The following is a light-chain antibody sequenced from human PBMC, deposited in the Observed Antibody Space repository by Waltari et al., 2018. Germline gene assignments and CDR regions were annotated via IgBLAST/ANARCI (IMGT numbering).Light chain of an antibody. CDR3: QQYGNSPLT. V-gene: IGKV3-20*01. CDR1: QSVSSTY. J-gene: IGKJ4*01. CDR2: GDS. Sequence: IVLTQSPATLPLSPGDRAPLSCRATQSVSSTYLAWYPRQPGQAPRLVSYGDSSRATGIPDRFSGSGSGTDFTLTISRLEPEDFAVYYCQQYGNSPLTFGGGTKVEIK.